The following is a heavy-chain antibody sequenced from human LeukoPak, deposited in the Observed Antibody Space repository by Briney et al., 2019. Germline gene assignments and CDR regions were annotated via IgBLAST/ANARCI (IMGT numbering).Heavy chain of an antibody. Sequence: ASVKVSCKASGYTFNGYYIHWVRQAPGQGLEWMGWINPNSGGTNYAQKFQDRVTMTSDTSISTAYMELSRLTSDDTATYYCARGKSNLVALNWLDPWGQGTLVTVSS. CDR3: ARGKSNLVALNWLDP. CDR1: GYTFNGYY. CDR2: INPNSGGT. V-gene: IGHV1-2*02. D-gene: IGHD5-24*01. J-gene: IGHJ5*02.